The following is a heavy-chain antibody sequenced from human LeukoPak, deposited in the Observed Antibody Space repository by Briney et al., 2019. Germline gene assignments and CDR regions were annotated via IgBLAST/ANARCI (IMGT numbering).Heavy chain of an antibody. CDR2: INPNSGGT. J-gene: IGHJ5*02. CDR1: GYTFTGYY. D-gene: IGHD3-10*01. CDR3: ARGPYYYGSGSYPDH. V-gene: IGHV1-2*02. Sequence: ASVKVSCKASGYTFTGYYMHWVRQAPGQGLEWMGWINPNSGGTNYAQKFQGRVTMTRDTSISTACMELSRLRSDDTAVYYCARGPYYYGSGSYPDHWGQGTLVTVSS.